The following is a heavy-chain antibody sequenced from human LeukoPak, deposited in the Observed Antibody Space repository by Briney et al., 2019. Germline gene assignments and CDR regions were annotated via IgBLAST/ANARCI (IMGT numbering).Heavy chain of an antibody. V-gene: IGHV3-23*01. D-gene: IGHD5-18*01. CDR1: GFTFSSYA. CDR2: ISGSGDNT. Sequence: GGSLRLSCAASGFTFSSYAMSWVRQAPGKGLEWVSGISGSGDNTYYADSVKGRFTISRDNSKNTLYVQVNSLGTEDTAAYYCAKDVYRGYSYGYFDYWGQGTLVTVSS. J-gene: IGHJ4*02. CDR3: AKDVYRGYSYGYFDY.